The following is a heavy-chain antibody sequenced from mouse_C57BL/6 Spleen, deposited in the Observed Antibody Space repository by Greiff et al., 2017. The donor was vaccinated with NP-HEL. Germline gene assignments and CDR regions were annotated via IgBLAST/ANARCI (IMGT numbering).Heavy chain of an antibody. V-gene: IGHV1-82*01. Sequence: QVQLKESGPELVKPGASVKISCKASGYAFSSSWMNWVKQRPGKGLEWIGRIYPGDGDTNYNGKFKGKATLTADKSSSTAYMQLSSLTSEDSAVYFCARGTDYYGSRTGFAYWGQGTLVTVSA. CDR2: IYPGDGDT. D-gene: IGHD1-1*01. CDR3: ARGTDYYGSRTGFAY. CDR1: GYAFSSSW. J-gene: IGHJ3*01.